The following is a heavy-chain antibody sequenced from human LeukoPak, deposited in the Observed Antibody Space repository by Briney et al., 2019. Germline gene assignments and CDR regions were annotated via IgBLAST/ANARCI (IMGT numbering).Heavy chain of an antibody. CDR3: ARGALHISSSLDY. J-gene: IGHJ4*02. CDR2: TNTDGSST. CDR1: GFTFRSYW. D-gene: IGHD6-6*01. Sequence: GGSLRLSCAASGFTFRSYWMYWVRHAPGKGLVWVSHTNTDGSSTNYADSVKGRFTISRDNAKNTLYLQMNSLRAEDTAVYYCARGALHISSSLDYWGQGTLVTVSS. V-gene: IGHV3-74*01.